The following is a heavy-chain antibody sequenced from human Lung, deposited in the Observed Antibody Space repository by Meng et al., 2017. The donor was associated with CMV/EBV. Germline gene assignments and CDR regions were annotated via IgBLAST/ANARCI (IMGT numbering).Heavy chain of an antibody. V-gene: IGHV3-49*04. CDR1: GFTFGDYA. CDR3: SITGEPNYYYYYGMDA. J-gene: IGHJ6*02. D-gene: IGHD7-27*01. CDR2: IRSKAYGGTT. Sequence: GGSLRLXCTASGFTFGDYAMSWVRQAPGKGLEWVGFIRSKAYGGTTEYAASVKGRFTISRDDSNSIAYLQMNSLKTEDTAVYYCSITGEPNYYYYYGMDAWGQGNXV.